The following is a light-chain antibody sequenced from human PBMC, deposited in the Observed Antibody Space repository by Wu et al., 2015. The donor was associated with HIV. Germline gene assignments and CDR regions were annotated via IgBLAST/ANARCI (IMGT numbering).Light chain of an antibody. CDR2: GAS. CDR1: QSVSSN. J-gene: IGKJ1*01. Sequence: EIVMTQSPATLSVSPGERATLSCRASQSVSSNLAWYQQKPGQAPRLLIYGASTRATGIPARFSGSGSGTEFTPSPSAACSLKILQFYYCQQYNNWLRTFGQGTKVEIK. CDR3: QQYNNWLRT. V-gene: IGKV3-15*01.